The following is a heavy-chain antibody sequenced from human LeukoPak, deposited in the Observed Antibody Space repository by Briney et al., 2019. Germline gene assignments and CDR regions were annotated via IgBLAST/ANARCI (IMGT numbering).Heavy chain of an antibody. CDR2: IYHSGST. J-gene: IGHJ4*02. Sequence: SETLSLTYTVSGLSFSSYYWSWIRQPPGKGLEWIGFIYHSGSTSYNPSLKSRVTISVDTSRNQFSLKLSSVNCVDSVVYYCARGGVGSPTWVTFNFWGQGTLVTVSS. CDR1: GLSFSSYY. D-gene: IGHD3-10*01. V-gene: IGHV4-59*12. CDR3: ARGGVGSPTWVTFNF.